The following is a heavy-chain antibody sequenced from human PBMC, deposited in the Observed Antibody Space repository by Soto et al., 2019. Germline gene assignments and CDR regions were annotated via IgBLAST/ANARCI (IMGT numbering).Heavy chain of an antibody. V-gene: IGHV5-51*01. Sequence: PGESLKISCKGSGYSFTCYWNGWVRQMPGKGLEWMGIIYPGDSDTRYSPSFQGQVTISADKSISTAYLQWSSLKASDTAMYYCATNREYHSDAFDIWGQGTMVTVSS. D-gene: IGHD6-6*01. CDR3: ATNREYHSDAFDI. CDR2: IYPGDSDT. CDR1: GYSFTCYW. J-gene: IGHJ3*02.